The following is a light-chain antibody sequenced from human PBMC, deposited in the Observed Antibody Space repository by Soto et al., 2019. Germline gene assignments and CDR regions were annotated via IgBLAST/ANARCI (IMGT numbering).Light chain of an antibody. CDR3: SSYTSSSTYV. CDR2: EVS. J-gene: IGLJ1*01. Sequence: QSALTQPPSVSGSPGQSVTISCTGTSSDVGSYNRVSWYQQPPGTAPKLMIYEVSNRPSGVPDRFSGSKSGNTASLAISGPQAEDEADYSCSSYTSSSTYVFGTGTKVTVL. CDR1: SSDVGSYNR. V-gene: IGLV2-18*02.